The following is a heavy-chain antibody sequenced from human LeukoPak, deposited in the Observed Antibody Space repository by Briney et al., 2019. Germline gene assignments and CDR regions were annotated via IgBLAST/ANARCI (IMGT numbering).Heavy chain of an antibody. V-gene: IGHV1-46*03. D-gene: IGHD3-16*02. CDR3: ATFGGVIAHDY. CDR1: GYTFTGYY. CDR2: INPSGGST. Sequence: ASVKVSCKASGYTFTGYYMHWVRQAPGQGLEWMGIINPSGGSTSYAQKFQGRVTMTRDMSTSTVYMELSSLRSEDTAVYYCATFGGVIAHDYWGQGTLVTVSS. J-gene: IGHJ4*02.